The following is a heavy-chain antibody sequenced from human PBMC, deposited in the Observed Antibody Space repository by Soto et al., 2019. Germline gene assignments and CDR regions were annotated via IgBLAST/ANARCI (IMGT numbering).Heavy chain of an antibody. CDR1: GGSIRSGDYY. V-gene: IGHV4-30-4*01. CDR2: IYYSGST. Sequence: PSETLSLTCTVSGGSIRSGDYYWGWIRQPPGKGLEWIGYIYYSGSTYYNPSLKSRVTISVDTSKNQFSLKMSSVTAADTAVYYCARVEWTNSNFDYWGQGTLVTVSS. CDR3: ARVEWTNSNFDY. J-gene: IGHJ4*02. D-gene: IGHD3-3*01.